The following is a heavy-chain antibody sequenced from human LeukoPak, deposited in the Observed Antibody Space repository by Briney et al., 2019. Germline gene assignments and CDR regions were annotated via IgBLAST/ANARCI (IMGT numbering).Heavy chain of an antibody. CDR3: ARDRGSGWYEVGNWFDP. D-gene: IGHD6-19*01. Sequence: SETLSLTCTVSGGSISSYYWSWIRQPPGKGLEWIGYIYYSGSTNYNPSLKSRVTISVDTSKNQFSLKLSSVTAADTAVYYCARDRGSGWYEVGNWFDPWGQGTWSPSPQ. CDR2: IYYSGST. V-gene: IGHV4-59*01. J-gene: IGHJ5*02. CDR1: GGSISSYY.